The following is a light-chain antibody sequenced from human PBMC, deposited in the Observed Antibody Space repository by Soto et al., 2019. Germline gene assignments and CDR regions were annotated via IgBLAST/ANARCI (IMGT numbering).Light chain of an antibody. J-gene: IGKJ2*02. CDR1: QSVGSY. V-gene: IGKV1-39*01. CDR2: VAS. CDR3: QQSYGTPCT. Sequence: DIEMTQSPSSLSASVGDRVTITCRASQSVGSYSNWYQQKPGKAPPLLIYVASYLEGRVPSRFSGGGSGTELTLTISSLQPEDSAIYSWQQSYGTPCTFGPGTTLE.